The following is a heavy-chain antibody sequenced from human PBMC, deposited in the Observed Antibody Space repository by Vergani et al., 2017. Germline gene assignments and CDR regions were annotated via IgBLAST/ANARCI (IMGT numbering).Heavy chain of an antibody. V-gene: IGHV4-39*01. CDR2: MDYSGST. J-gene: IGHJ4*02. CDR3: ASKRGACRAAYCHSYDF. D-gene: IGHD2-15*01. Sequence: QVQLQESGPGLVKPSETLSLTCTVSGDSVISTDYHWGWIRQPPGKGLEWIGSMDYSGSTSYNPSLESRISISFETPKNQFSLRLTSVTAADTAVYYCASKRGACRAAYCHSYDFWGAEALVGVSS. CDR1: GDSVISTDYH.